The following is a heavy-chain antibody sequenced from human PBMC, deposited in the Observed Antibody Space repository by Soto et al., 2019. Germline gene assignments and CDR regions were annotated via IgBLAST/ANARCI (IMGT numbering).Heavy chain of an antibody. V-gene: IGHV3-49*03. CDR2: IRSKAYGGTT. Sequence: GGSLRLSCTGSGFTFGDYAMSWFRQAPGKGLEWVGFIRSKAYGGTTESAASVKGRFTISRDDSKSIAYLQMNSLKTEVTAVYYCPRCLISWAIALYEMDVLCHETTLTVSS. J-gene: IGHJ6*02. D-gene: IGHD3-16*01. CDR3: PRCLISWAIALYEMDV. CDR1: GFTFGDYA.